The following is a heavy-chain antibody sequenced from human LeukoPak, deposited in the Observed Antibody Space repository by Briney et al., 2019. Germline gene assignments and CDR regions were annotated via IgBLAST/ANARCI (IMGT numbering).Heavy chain of an antibody. D-gene: IGHD1-14*01. CDR2: IGPTGFDR. Sequence: GGSLRLSCTTSGLTFSTSGFNWVRQASGKGLEWLAPIGPTGFDRYHADSIKGRFTISRDNANNFLYLQMDSLRAEDTAVYYCATETNGRHYDYWGQGTLLTVSS. V-gene: IGHV3-21*06. J-gene: IGHJ4*02. CDR1: GLTFSTSG. CDR3: ATETNGRHYDY.